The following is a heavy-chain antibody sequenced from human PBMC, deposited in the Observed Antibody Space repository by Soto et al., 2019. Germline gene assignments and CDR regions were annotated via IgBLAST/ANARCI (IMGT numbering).Heavy chain of an antibody. D-gene: IGHD3-9*01. CDR1: GFSFADYV. Sequence: GVLRLSCSASGFSFADYVFSWVRQAPGKGLEWVGFIRSKAYGGTAEYATSVKDRFTISRDDSKSIAYLQMNSLKTEDTAVYYCTRDILTGYYSPPQDYWGQGALVTVSS. CDR2: IRSKAYGGTA. CDR3: TRDILTGYYSPPQDY. V-gene: IGHV3-49*04. J-gene: IGHJ4*02.